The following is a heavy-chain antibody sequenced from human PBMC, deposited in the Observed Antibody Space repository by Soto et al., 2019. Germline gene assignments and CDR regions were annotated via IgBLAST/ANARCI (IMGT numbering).Heavy chain of an antibody. V-gene: IGHV3-74*03. CDR2: DRKNVRKA. CDR1: GFTFNCYY. J-gene: IGHJ4*02. Sequence: GGSLRLSCVASGFTFNCYYMNWVRQAPGKGQGFLRTDRKNVRKAESVDSGKRRITNNKDNAKNTLYLQMNNLRAEDTAVYYCARGGDPGYWGQGTLVTVSS. CDR3: ARGGDPGY. D-gene: IGHD2-21*02.